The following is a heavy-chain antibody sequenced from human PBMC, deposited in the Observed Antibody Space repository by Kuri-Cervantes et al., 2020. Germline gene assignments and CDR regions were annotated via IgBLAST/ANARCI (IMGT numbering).Heavy chain of an antibody. CDR2: IKLDGSAI. J-gene: IGHJ3*02. V-gene: IGHV3-7*01. CDR1: GFTFSSYW. CDR3: ARDGSYDYVWGSYRYTPSEAFDI. D-gene: IGHD3-16*02. Sequence: GESLKISCAASGFTFSSYWMAWVRQAPGKGLEWVANIKLDGSAIFYVDSVKGRFTISRDNAKNSLYLQMNSLRAEDTAVYYCARDGSYDYVWGSYRYTPSEAFDIWGQGTMVTVSS.